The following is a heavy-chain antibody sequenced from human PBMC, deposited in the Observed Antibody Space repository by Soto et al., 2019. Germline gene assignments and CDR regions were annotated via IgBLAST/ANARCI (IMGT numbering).Heavy chain of an antibody. Sequence: GGSLRLSCAASGFTVSSNYMSWVRQAPGKGLEWVSVIYSGGSTYYADSVKGRFTISRDNSKNTLYLQMNSLRAEDTAVYYCARGTVAATFDCWGQGTLVTVSS. D-gene: IGHD2-15*01. V-gene: IGHV3-66*01. CDR3: ARGTVAATFDC. J-gene: IGHJ4*02. CDR2: IYSGGST. CDR1: GFTVSSNY.